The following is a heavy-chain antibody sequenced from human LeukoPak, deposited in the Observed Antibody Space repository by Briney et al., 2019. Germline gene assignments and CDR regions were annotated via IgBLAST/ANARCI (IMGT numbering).Heavy chain of an antibody. D-gene: IGHD3-22*01. Sequence: SETLSLTCTVSGGSISSYDWSWIRQPAGKGLEWIGRIYTSGSTNYNPSLKSRVTISVDTSKNQFSLKLSSVTAADTAVYYCARQSLYYYDSSGYYSSYCFDYWGQGTLVTVSS. CDR3: ARQSLYYYDSSGYYSSYCFDY. V-gene: IGHV4-4*07. J-gene: IGHJ4*02. CDR1: GGSISSYD. CDR2: IYTSGST.